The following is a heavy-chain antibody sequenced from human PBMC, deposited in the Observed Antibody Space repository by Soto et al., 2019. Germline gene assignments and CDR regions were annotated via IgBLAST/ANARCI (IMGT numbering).Heavy chain of an antibody. V-gene: IGHV1-2*04. CDR3: ARDLASSGSYPHRYYYYGMDV. CDR2: INPNSGGT. Sequence: ASVKVSCKVSGYTFTGYYMHWVRQAPGQGLEWMGWINPNSGGTNYAQKFQGWVTMTRDTSISTAYMELSRLRSDDTAVYYCARDLASSGSYPHRYYYYGMDVWGQGTTVTVSS. J-gene: IGHJ6*02. CDR1: GYTFTGYY. D-gene: IGHD6-19*01.